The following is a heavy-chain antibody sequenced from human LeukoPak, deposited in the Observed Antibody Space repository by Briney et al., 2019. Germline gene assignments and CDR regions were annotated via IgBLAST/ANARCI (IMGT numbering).Heavy chain of an antibody. V-gene: IGHV3-30-3*01. D-gene: IGHD2/OR15-2a*01. Sequence: PGRSLRLSCAASGFTFSSYAMHWVRQAPGKGLEWVAVISYDGSNKYYADSVKSRFTISRDNSKNTLYLQMNSLRAEDTAVYYCASLLNDYGDYWGQGTLVTVSS. CDR2: ISYDGSNK. CDR1: GFTFSSYA. J-gene: IGHJ4*02. CDR3: ASLLNDYGDY.